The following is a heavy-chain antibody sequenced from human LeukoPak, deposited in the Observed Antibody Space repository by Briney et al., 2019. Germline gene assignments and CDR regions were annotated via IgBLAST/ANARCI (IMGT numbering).Heavy chain of an antibody. CDR3: AREGSSGYYRWFDP. J-gene: IGHJ5*02. CDR1: GGSISSYY. V-gene: IGHV4-59*01. Sequence: SETLSLTCTVSGGSISSYYWSWIRQPPGKGLEWIGYIYYSGSTNYNPSLKSRVTISVDTSKNQSSLKLSSVTAADTAVYYCAREGSSGYYRWFDPWGQGTLVTVSS. D-gene: IGHD3-22*01. CDR2: IYYSGST.